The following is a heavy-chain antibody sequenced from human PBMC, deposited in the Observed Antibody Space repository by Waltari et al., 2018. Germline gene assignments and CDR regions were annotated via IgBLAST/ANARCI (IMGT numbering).Heavy chain of an antibody. CDR1: GFTFSSYA. D-gene: IGHD3-22*01. V-gene: IGHV3-23*04. CDR3: AKSGVYYDSSGHTPPDY. J-gene: IGHJ4*02. CDR2: ISGSGGST. Sequence: EVQLVESGGGLVQPGGYLRLSCAASGFTFSSYAMRWVRQAPGKGLEWVSAISGSGGSTYYADSVKGRFTISRDNSKNTLYLQMNSLRAEDTAVYYCAKSGVYYDSSGHTPPDYWGQGTLVTVSS.